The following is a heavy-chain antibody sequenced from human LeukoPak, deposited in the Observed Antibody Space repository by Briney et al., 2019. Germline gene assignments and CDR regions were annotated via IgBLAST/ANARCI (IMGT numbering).Heavy chain of an antibody. J-gene: IGHJ6*02. Sequence: GGSLRLSCAASGFTVSSNYMSWVRQAPGKGLEWVSVIYSGGSTYYADSVKGRFTISRDNSKNTLYLQMNSLRAEDTAVYYCASNYCSGGSCYSGNDYGMDVWGQGTTVTVSS. D-gene: IGHD2-15*01. CDR2: IYSGGST. V-gene: IGHV3-53*01. CDR1: GFTVSSNY. CDR3: ASNYCSGGSCYSGNDYGMDV.